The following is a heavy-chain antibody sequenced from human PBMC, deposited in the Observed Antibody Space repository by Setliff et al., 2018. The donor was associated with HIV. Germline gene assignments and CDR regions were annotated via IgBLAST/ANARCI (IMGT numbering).Heavy chain of an antibody. CDR3: VRGVQSPPHYSYYYMDV. D-gene: IGHD3-3*01. V-gene: IGHV1-69*04. Sequence: SVKVSCKASGGTFSSYAISWVRQAPGQGLDWMGRIIPILGVANYAQRFQGKVTITADKSTSTAYMGLTSLRFDDTAMYYCVRGVQSPPHYSYYYMDVWGEGTMVTVSS. CDR2: IIPILGVA. J-gene: IGHJ6*03. CDR1: GGTFSSYA.